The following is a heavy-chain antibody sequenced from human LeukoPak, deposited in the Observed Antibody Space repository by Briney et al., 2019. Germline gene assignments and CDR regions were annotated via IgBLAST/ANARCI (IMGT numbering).Heavy chain of an antibody. Sequence: GGSLRLSCAASGFTFSSYAMSWVRQAPGKGLEWVSAISGSGGSTYYADSVKGRFTISRDNSKNTPYLQMNSLRAEDTAVYYCAKDLGRITMIVDAFDIWGQGTMVTVSS. D-gene: IGHD3-22*01. CDR3: AKDLGRITMIVDAFDI. V-gene: IGHV3-23*01. J-gene: IGHJ3*02. CDR1: GFTFSSYA. CDR2: ISGSGGST.